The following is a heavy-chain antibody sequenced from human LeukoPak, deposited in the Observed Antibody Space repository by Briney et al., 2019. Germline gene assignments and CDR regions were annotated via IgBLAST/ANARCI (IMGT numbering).Heavy chain of an antibody. D-gene: IGHD3-22*01. J-gene: IGHJ4*02. CDR1: GFTFDDYG. CDR2: INWNGGIT. Sequence: GGSLRLSCAASGFTFDDYGMSWVRQAPGKGLEWVSGINWNGGITGYAGSVKGRFTIPRDNAKSSLYLQMNSLRAGDTALYYCARGEYDSSGYYLVPVDYWGQGTLVTVSS. V-gene: IGHV3-20*04. CDR3: ARGEYDSSGYYLVPVDY.